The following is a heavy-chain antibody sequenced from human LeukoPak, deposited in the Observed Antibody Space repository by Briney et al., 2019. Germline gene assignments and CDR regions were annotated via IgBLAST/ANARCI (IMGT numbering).Heavy chain of an antibody. CDR2: IAWDDAK. J-gene: IGHJ3*02. D-gene: IGHD4-17*01. CDR3: ARMNYGDYEEAFDI. Sequence: TVPTPLKPTQTLTLTCTLSGFSLSTSGMCVSWIRQPPGKALEWLAPIAWDDAKYYSTSLKARLTISKDPSKNQVGLTMTNPDPVDTATYYCARMNYGDYEEAFDIWGQGTMVTVSS. CDR1: GFSLSTSGMC. V-gene: IGHV2-70*01.